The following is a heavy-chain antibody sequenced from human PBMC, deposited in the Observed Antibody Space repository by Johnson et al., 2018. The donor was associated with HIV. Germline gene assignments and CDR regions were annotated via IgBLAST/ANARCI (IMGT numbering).Heavy chain of an antibody. V-gene: IGHV3-30*19. CDR1: GFTFSNYG. D-gene: IGHD4-17*01. CDR3: ARERAVTTKGYDEDAFDI. J-gene: IGHJ3*02. CDR2: ISYDGSNK. Sequence: QVQLVESGGGVVQPGRSLRLSCAASGFTFSNYGMHWVRQAPGKGLEWVAVISYDGSNKYYADSVKGRLTISRDNSKNTLYLQMSSLRAEDTALYYCARERAVTTKGYDEDAFDIWGQGTMVTVSS.